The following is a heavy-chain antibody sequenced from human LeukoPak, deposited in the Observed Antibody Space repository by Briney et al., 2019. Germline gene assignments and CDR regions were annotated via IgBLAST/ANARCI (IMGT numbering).Heavy chain of an antibody. V-gene: IGHV3-23*01. CDR3: ARDMTMVTTGDY. J-gene: IGHJ4*02. Sequence: GGSLRLSCAASGFTFSSYAMSWVRQAPAKGLEWVASLSGSGGSTYHAASVKGRFTISRDNSKTTLYLQLNSLRAEDTAVYYCARDMTMVTTGDYWGQGTLVTVSS. D-gene: IGHD4-11*01. CDR1: GFTFSSYA. CDR2: LSGSGGST.